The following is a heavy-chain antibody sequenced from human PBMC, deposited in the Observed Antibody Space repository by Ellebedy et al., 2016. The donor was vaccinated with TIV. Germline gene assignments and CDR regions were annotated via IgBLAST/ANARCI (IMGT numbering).Heavy chain of an antibody. D-gene: IGHD2-21*02. CDR3: ARVVVMTRIPDY. Sequence: ASVKVSXXASGYTFTSYGISWVRQAPGQGLEWMGWISAYNGNTNYAQKLQGRVTMTTDTSTSTAYMELRSLRSDDTAVYYCARVVVMTRIPDYWGQGTLVTVSS. CDR2: ISAYNGNT. CDR1: GYTFTSYG. J-gene: IGHJ4*02. V-gene: IGHV1-18*01.